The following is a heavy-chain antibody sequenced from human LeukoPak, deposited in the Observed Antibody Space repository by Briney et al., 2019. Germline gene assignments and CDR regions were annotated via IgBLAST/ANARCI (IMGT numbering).Heavy chain of an antibody. CDR3: AKSLLWFGELNY. Sequence: GGSLRLSCAASGFSFSSYAMNWVRQAPGKGLEWVSSISVSGGITYYADSVRGRFTISRDDSRNTFSLQLNSLRVDDTALYYCAKSLLWFGELNYWGQGTLVTVSS. CDR2: ISVSGGIT. J-gene: IGHJ4*02. D-gene: IGHD3-10*01. CDR1: GFSFSSYA. V-gene: IGHV3-23*01.